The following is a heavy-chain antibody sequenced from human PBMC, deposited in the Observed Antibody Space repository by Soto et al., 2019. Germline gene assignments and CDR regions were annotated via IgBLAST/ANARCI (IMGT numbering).Heavy chain of an antibody. CDR2: IYYSGST. Sequence: QVQLQESGPGLVKPSETLSLTCTVSGGSISSYYWSWIRQPPGKGLEWIGYIYYSGSTNYNPSLKSRVTLSVDTSKNQFSLKLSSVTAADTAVYYCAGTYYDFWSGYYGRWFDPWGQGTLVTVSS. V-gene: IGHV4-59*08. CDR1: GGSISSYY. J-gene: IGHJ5*02. CDR3: AGTYYDFWSGYYGRWFDP. D-gene: IGHD3-3*01.